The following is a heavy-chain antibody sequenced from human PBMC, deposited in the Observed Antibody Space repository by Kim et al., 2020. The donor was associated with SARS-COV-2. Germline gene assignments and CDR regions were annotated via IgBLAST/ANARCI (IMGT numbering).Heavy chain of an antibody. V-gene: IGHV3-23*01. CDR3: AKGSTGYCSGVTCYRFDY. D-gene: IGHD2-15*01. Sequence: VKGRFTISRDDSKNTLDLRMNSLRAEDTAVYYCAKGSTGYCSGVTCYRFDYWGQGPLVTVSS. J-gene: IGHJ4*02.